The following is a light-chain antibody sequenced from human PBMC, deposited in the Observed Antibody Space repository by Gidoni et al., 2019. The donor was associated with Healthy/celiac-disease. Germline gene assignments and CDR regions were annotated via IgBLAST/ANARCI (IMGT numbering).Light chain of an antibody. CDR1: TSNIGSNT. CDR3: AAWDDSLNGVV. Sequence: SVMTQPPPASCTPGHAVTISLYGSTSNIGSNTGNWNQQLPGTAPKRLIYSNNQRPSGVPDRCSGSKSGTSASLAISGLQSEDEADYYCAAWDDSLNGVVFGGGTKLTVL. CDR2: SNN. V-gene: IGLV1-44*01. J-gene: IGLJ2*01.